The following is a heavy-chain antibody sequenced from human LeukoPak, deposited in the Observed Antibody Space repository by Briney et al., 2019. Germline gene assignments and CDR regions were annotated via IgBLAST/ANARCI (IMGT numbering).Heavy chain of an antibody. J-gene: IGHJ6*04. V-gene: IGHV3-48*01. CDR2: ISSSSSTI. CDR3: ARDEVGYCSGGSCYSDV. D-gene: IGHD2-15*01. CDR1: GFTFSSYA. Sequence: GGSLRLSCAASGFTFSSYAMSWVRQAPGKGLEWVSYISSSSSTIYYADSVKGRFTISRDNAKNSLYLQMNSLRAEDTAVYYCARDEVGYCSGGSCYSDVWGKGTTVTVSS.